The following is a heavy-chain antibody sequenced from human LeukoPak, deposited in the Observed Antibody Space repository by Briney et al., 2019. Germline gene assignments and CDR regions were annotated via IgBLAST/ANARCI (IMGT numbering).Heavy chain of an antibody. CDR2: IYTGDSET. J-gene: IGHJ4*02. V-gene: IGHV5-51*01. D-gene: IGHD2-21*01. CDR3: ARLPAVIAMRGDY. Sequence: GESLQISCKGSGYTFSNSIIGWVRQMPGKGLEWMGIIYTGDSETRYSPSFQGQVTISADKSNSTAYLQWSSLWASDTAMYYGARLPAVIAMRGDYWGQGTVVTVS. CDR1: GYTFSNSI.